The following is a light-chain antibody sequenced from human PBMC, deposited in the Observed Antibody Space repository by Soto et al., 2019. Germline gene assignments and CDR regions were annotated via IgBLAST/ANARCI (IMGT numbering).Light chain of an antibody. CDR1: QSVGSSY. J-gene: IGKJ1*01. V-gene: IGKV3-20*01. CDR2: GAS. CDR3: QQYGSSRT. Sequence: EIVLTQSPGTLSLSPGERATLSCRASQSVGSSYLAWYQQKPGQAPRLLIFGASSRATGIPDRFSGSGSGTDFTLTSSRLEPEDFAVYYCQQYGSSRTFGQGTKVEIK.